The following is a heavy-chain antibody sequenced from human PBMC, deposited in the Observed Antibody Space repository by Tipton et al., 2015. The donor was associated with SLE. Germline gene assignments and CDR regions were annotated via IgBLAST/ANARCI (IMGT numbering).Heavy chain of an antibody. CDR1: GGSFSGYY. V-gene: IGHV4-34*01. D-gene: IGHD3-22*01. Sequence: AGLVKPSETLSLTCAVYGGSFSGYYWTWIRQPPGKGLEWIGEMNHSGSTNYNPSLKSRVTISVDTSKNQFSLKLSSVTAADTAVYYCARARLGDGSGYYYLFDYWGQGTLVTVSS. CDR3: ARARLGDGSGYYYLFDY. CDR2: MNHSGST. J-gene: IGHJ4*02.